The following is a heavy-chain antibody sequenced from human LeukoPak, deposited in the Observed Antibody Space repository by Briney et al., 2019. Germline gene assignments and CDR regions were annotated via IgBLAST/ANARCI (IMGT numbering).Heavy chain of an antibody. D-gene: IGHD3-16*02. Sequence: SETLSLTCTVSGGSISSSSYYWGWIRQPPGKGLEWIGSIYHSGSTYYNPSLKSRVTISVDTSKNQFSLKLSSVTAADTAVYYCARADYDYVWGSYRSIDYWGQGTLVTVSS. CDR1: GGSISSSSYY. V-gene: IGHV4-39*07. CDR2: IYHSGST. J-gene: IGHJ4*02. CDR3: ARADYDYVWGSYRSIDY.